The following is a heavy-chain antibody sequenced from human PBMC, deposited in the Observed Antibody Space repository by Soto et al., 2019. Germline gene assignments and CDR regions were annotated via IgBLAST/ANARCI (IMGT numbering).Heavy chain of an antibody. D-gene: IGHD2-2*02. CDR2: IYYSGST. J-gene: IGHJ6*03. CDR1: GGSISSSSYY. Sequence: SETLSLTCTVSGGSISSSSYYWGWIRQPPGKGLEWIGSIYYSGSTYYNPSLKSRVTISVDTSKNQFSLKLSSVTAADTAVYYCARHPRPYCSSTSCYMLYYMDVWGKGTTVTVSS. V-gene: IGHV4-39*01. CDR3: ARHPRPYCSSTSCYMLYYMDV.